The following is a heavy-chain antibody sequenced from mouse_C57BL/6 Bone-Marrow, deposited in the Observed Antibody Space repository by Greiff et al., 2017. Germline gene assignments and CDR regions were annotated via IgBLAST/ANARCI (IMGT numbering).Heavy chain of an antibody. V-gene: IGHV1-19*01. CDR1: GYTFTDYY. J-gene: IGHJ3*01. D-gene: IGHD2-10*02. CDR3: AREESYGNYALAD. Sequence: VQLQQSGPVLVKPGASVKMSCKASGYTFTDYYMNWVKQSHGKSLEWIGVINPYNGGTSYNQKFKGKATFTVDKSSSTAYMELNSLTSEDSAVYECAREESYGNYALADWGQGALVTVSA. CDR2: INPYNGGT.